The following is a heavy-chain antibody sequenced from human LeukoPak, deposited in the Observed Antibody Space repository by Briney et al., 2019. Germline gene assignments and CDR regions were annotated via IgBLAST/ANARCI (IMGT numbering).Heavy chain of an antibody. CDR2: INSDGSSP. CDR3: ARRGTGHGMDV. J-gene: IGHJ6*02. D-gene: IGHD1-1*01. V-gene: IGHV3-74*01. Sequence: QTGGSLRLSCAASGFPFSSNWMHWVRQAPGKGLVWVSRINSDGSSPHYADSVKGRFTISRDNAKNTLFLQMNSLRAEDTAVYYCARRGTGHGMDVWGQGTTVIVSS. CDR1: GFPFSSNW.